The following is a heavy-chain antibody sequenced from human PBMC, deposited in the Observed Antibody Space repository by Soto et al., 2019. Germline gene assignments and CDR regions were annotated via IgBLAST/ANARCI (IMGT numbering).Heavy chain of an antibody. CDR1: GFTFDDYV. J-gene: IGHJ6*03. Sequence: EVQLVESGGGLVQPGRSLRLSCAASGFTFDDYVMHWVRQAPGKGLEWVSGISWNSGSIGYADSVKGRFTISRDNAKNSLYLQMNSLRAEDTALYYCAKAGTYYYYYMDVWGKGTTVTVSS. CDR2: ISWNSGSI. CDR3: AKAGTYYYYYMDV. V-gene: IGHV3-9*01.